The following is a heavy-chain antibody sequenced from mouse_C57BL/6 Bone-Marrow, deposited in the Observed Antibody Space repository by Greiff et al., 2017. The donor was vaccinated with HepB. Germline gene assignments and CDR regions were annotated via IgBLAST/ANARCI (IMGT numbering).Heavy chain of an antibody. V-gene: IGHV1-81*01. Sequence: VQLQQSGAELARPGASVKLSCKASGYTFTSYGISWVKQRTGQGLEWIGEIYPRSGNTYSTEKFKGNATLTADKSSSTAYMELRSLTSEDSAVYFCAPLLWYPMDYWGQGTSVTVSS. CDR2: IYPRSGNT. CDR3: APLLWYPMDY. J-gene: IGHJ4*01. CDR1: GYTFTSYG. D-gene: IGHD2-1*01.